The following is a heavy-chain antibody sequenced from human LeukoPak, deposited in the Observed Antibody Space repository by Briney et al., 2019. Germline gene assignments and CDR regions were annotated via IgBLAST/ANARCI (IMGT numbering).Heavy chain of an antibody. J-gene: IGHJ4*02. CDR1: GFTFSSYA. Sequence: GRSLRLSCAASGFTFSSYAMHWVRQAPGKGLEWVAVISYDGSNKYYADSVKGRFTISRDNSKNTLYLQMNSLRAADTAAYYCAKAGSTRFDYWGQGTLVTVSS. V-gene: IGHV3-30*04. CDR2: ISYDGSNK. CDR3: AKAGSTRFDY. D-gene: IGHD2/OR15-2a*01.